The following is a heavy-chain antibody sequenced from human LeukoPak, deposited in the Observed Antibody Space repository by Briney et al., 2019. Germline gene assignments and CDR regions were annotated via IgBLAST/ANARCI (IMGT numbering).Heavy chain of an antibody. J-gene: IGHJ4*02. CDR3: ARGVNSGYFDY. CDR1: GGSFSNYY. CDR2: IYYSGST. Sequence: SETLSLTCALYGGSFSNYYWIWIRQPPGRAPEWIGYIYYSGSTNYNPSLKSRVTTSVDTSKNQFSLKLTSVTAADTAVYYCARGVNSGYFDYCGQGTLVTVSS. D-gene: IGHD1-26*01. V-gene: IGHV4-59*01.